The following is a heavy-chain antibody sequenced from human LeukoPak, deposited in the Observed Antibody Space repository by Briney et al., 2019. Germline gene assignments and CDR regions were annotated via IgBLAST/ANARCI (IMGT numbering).Heavy chain of an antibody. CDR3: AKDRSGSWAIDY. CDR1: GFTFSSYA. J-gene: IGHJ4*02. CDR2: ITHEGSTK. D-gene: IGHD6-13*01. V-gene: IGHV3-30*18. Sequence: PGGSLRLSCAASGFTFSSYAMHWARQAPAKGLEWVAVITHEGSTKYYADSVKGRFTISRDNSESTLYPQMNSLSAEDTAVYYCAKDRSGSWAIDYWGQGTQVTVSS.